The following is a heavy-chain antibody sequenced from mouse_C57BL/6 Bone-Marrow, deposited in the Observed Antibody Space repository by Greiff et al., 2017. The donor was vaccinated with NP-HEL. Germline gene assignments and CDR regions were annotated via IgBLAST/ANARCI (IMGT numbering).Heavy chain of an antibody. J-gene: IGHJ2*01. Sequence: VQLQQSGAELVMPGASVKLSCKASGYTFTSYWMHWVKQRPGQGLEWIGEIDPSDSYTNYNQKFKGKSTLTVDKSSSTAYMQLSSLTSEDSAVYYCAIYYGSSSLFDYWGQGTTLTVSS. CDR1: GYTFTSYW. V-gene: IGHV1-69*01. CDR2: IDPSDSYT. CDR3: AIYYGSSSLFDY. D-gene: IGHD1-1*01.